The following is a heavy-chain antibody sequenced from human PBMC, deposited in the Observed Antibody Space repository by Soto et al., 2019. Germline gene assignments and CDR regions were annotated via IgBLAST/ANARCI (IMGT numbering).Heavy chain of an antibody. CDR3: ASGGSSSGSGSHYYYYYYMDV. D-gene: IGHD6-6*01. V-gene: IGHV1-46*03. Sequence: ASVKVSCKASGYTFTSYYMHWVRQAPGQGLEWMGIINPSGGSTSYAQKFQGRVTMTRDTSTSTVYMELSSLRSEDTAVYYCASGGSSSGSGSHYYYYYYMDVWGKGTTVTVSS. CDR2: INPSGGST. CDR1: GYTFTSYY. J-gene: IGHJ6*03.